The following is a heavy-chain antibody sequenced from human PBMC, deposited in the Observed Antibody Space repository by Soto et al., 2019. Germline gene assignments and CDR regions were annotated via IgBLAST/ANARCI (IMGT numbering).Heavy chain of an antibody. J-gene: IGHJ4*02. Sequence: PSETLSLTSSVSGGSVSNKTYYWSWIRQPPGKRLEWIGYVYYSGTTNYNPSLKSRVTISVDLSKNQFSLRLSSVTTADTALYYCARTTAVPNTLRSRYFFDYWGQGTLVTVSS. CDR2: VYYSGTT. D-gene: IGHD4-17*01. CDR1: GGSVSNKTYY. CDR3: ARTTAVPNTLRSRYFFDY. V-gene: IGHV4-61*01.